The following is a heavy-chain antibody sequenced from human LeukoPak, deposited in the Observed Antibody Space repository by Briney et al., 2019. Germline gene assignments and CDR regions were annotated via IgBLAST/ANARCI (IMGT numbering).Heavy chain of an antibody. D-gene: IGHD1-7*01. CDR3: AKHITGTTGNVDY. CDR2: ISASGGST. CDR1: GFTFTSHA. Sequence: GGSLRLSCVASGFTFTSHAMSWVRQAPGKGLGWVSGISASGGSTYYADSVKGRFTISRDNSKNTLFLQMNSLRGEETATYYCAKHITGTTGNVDYWGQGTLVTVSS. J-gene: IGHJ4*02. V-gene: IGHV3-23*01.